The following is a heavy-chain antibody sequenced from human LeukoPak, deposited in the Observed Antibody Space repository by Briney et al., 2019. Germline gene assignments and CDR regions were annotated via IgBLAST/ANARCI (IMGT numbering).Heavy chain of an antibody. CDR3: ARGVYIAAAQYGY. D-gene: IGHD6-13*01. J-gene: IGHJ4*02. CDR2: IYYSGTT. V-gene: IGHV4-59*01. CDR1: GGSISSYY. Sequence: SETLSLTCTVSGGSISSYYWSWIRQPPGKGLEWIGYIYYSGTTNYNPSLKGRVTISVDTSKNQFSLKLSSVTAADTAVYYRARGVYIAAAQYGYWGQGTLVTVSS.